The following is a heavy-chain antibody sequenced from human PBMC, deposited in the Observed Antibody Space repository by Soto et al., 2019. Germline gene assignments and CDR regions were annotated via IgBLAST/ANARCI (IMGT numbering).Heavy chain of an antibody. CDR2: ISSSGSTI. Sequence: EVQLVESGGGLVQPGGSLRLSCAASGFTFSSYEMNWVRQAPGKGLEWVSYISSSGSTIYYADSVKGRFTISRDNAKNSRYLQMNSLRAEDTAVYYCARDSGQRGYSYGFDYWGQGTLVTVSS. D-gene: IGHD5-18*01. J-gene: IGHJ4*02. CDR1: GFTFSSYE. CDR3: ARDSGQRGYSYGFDY. V-gene: IGHV3-48*03.